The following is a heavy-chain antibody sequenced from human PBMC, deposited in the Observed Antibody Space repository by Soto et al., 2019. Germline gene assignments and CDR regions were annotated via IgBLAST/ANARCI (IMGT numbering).Heavy chain of an antibody. D-gene: IGHD1-1*01. V-gene: IGHV2-5*02. CDR3: AHRRVERYFAS. CDR1: GFSLSTSGVG. Sequence: QITLKESGPTLVKPTQTLTLTCTFSGFSLSTSGVGVGWIRQPPGKALEWLALIYWDDDKRYSPSLKSRLTITKDTSKNQVVLTMTNMGPVDTAPYSCAHRRVERYFASWGQGTLVTVSS. J-gene: IGHJ4*02. CDR2: IYWDDDK.